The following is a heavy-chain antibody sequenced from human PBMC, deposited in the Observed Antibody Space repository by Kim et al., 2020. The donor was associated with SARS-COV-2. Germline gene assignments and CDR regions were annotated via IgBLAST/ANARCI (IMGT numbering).Heavy chain of an antibody. Sequence: NPSLKSRVTISVDTSKNQFSLKLSSVTAADTAVYYCARHNGRAVAGPFDYWGQGTLVTVSS. D-gene: IGHD6-19*01. J-gene: IGHJ4*02. V-gene: IGHV4-39*01. CDR3: ARHNGRAVAGPFDY.